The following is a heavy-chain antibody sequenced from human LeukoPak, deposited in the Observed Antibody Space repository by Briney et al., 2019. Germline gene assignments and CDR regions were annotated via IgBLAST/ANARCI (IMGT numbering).Heavy chain of an antibody. Sequence: GGSLTLSCAASGFTVSTYFMSWVRQAPGKGLEWVSVIYIGGNTYYADSVKGRFTISRDNPKNTLYLQMNSLRAEDTAVYCCARVPGTAASSLWGQGTLVTVSS. CDR3: ARVPGTAASSL. V-gene: IGHV3-66*01. J-gene: IGHJ4*02. CDR1: GFTVSTYF. D-gene: IGHD2-15*01. CDR2: IYIGGNT.